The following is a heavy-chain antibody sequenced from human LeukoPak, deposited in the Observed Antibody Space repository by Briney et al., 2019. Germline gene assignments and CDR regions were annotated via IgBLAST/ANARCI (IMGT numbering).Heavy chain of an antibody. Sequence: SETLSLTCAVYGGSFSGYYWSWIRQPPGKGLEWIGEINHSGSTNYNPSLKSRVTISVDTSKDQFSLKLSSVTAADTAIYYCARAVSGRFDYWGQGTLVTVSS. J-gene: IGHJ4*02. V-gene: IGHV4-34*01. CDR3: ARAVSGRFDY. D-gene: IGHD6-19*01. CDR1: GGSFSGYY. CDR2: INHSGST.